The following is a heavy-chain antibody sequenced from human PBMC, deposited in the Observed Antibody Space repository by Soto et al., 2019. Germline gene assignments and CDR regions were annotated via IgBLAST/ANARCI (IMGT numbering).Heavy chain of an antibody. CDR1: GGSISSGGYY. CDR3: ARGLSSSWYAYYFDY. Sequence: SETLSLTCTVSGGSISSGGYYWSWIRQHPGKGLEWIGYIYYSGSTYYNPSLKSRVTISVDTSKNQFSLKLSSVTAADTAVYYCARGLSSSWYAYYFDYWGQGTLVTVS. J-gene: IGHJ4*02. CDR2: IYYSGST. D-gene: IGHD6-13*01. V-gene: IGHV4-31*03.